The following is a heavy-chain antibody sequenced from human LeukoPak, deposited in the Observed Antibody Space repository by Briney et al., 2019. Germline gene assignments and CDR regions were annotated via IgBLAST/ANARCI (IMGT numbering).Heavy chain of an antibody. D-gene: IGHD3-10*01. V-gene: IGHV3-73*01. CDR3: TTRITMVLGKEHSIDY. CDR2: IRSKANSYAT. Sequence: GGSLRLSCAASGFTFSGSAMHWVRQASGKGLEWVGRIRSKANSYATAYAASVKGRFTISRDDSKNTAYLQMNSLKTEDTAVYYCTTRITMVLGKEHSIDYWGQGTLVTVSS. CDR1: GFTFSGSA. J-gene: IGHJ4*02.